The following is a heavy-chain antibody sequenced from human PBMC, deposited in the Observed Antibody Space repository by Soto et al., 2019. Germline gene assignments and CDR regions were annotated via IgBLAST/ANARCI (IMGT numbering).Heavy chain of an antibody. CDR1: GGSFSGYY. D-gene: IGHD3-22*01. CDR2: INHSGST. CDR3: ARAEVVVITMFFDY. V-gene: IGHV4-34*01. J-gene: IGHJ4*02. Sequence: SETLSLTCAVYGGSFSGYYWSWIRQPPGKGLEWIGEINHSGSTNYNPSLKSRVTISVDTSKNQFSLKLSSVTAADTAVYYCARAEVVVITMFFDYWGQGTLVTVSS.